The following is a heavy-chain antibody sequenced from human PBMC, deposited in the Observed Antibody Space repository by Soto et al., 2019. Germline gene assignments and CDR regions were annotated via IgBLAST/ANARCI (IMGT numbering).Heavy chain of an antibody. CDR2: ISAYNGNT. J-gene: IGHJ4*02. V-gene: IGHV1-18*01. Sequence: QVQLVQSGAEVKKPGASVKVSCKASGYTFTSYGISWVRQAPGQGLEWMGWISAYNGNTNYARKLQGRVTMTTDTSTSTAYMELRSLRSDDTAVYYCASTNSGSYPNSLLGYWGQGTLVTVSS. D-gene: IGHD1-26*01. CDR1: GYTFTSYG. CDR3: ASTNSGSYPNSLLGY.